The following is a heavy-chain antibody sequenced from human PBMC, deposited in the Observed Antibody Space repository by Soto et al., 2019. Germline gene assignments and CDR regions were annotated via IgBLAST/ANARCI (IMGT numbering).Heavy chain of an antibody. D-gene: IGHD5-18*01. CDR3: ARSYNYGCNDD. J-gene: IGHJ4*02. CDR2: VNPNSGYT. V-gene: IGHV1-8*01. CDR1: GYTFTNYD. Sequence: DSVKVSCKASGYTFTNYDITWVRQAAGQGLEWVGWVNPNSGYTAYAQKFVGRVTMTRNTPLRTAYMELSSMTSGDTAVYYCARSYNYGCNDDWHQGTQLTVSS.